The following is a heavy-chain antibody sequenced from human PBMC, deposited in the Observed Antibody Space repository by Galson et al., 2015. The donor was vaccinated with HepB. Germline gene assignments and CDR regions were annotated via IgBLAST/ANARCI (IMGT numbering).Heavy chain of an antibody. CDR1: GGAITNRIYY. J-gene: IGHJ4*02. D-gene: IGHD5-24*01. V-gene: IGHV4-39*01. CDR2: VYHDENAPQNPP. Sequence: SETLSLTCTVAGGAITNRIYYWGWLRQPPGKGLEWIGSVYHDENAPQNPPLQNPSLRSRLTMSADTSRNQFSLWLTSVTAADTAVYYCSTHGGDGFKSTSFDHWSQGTLVTVSS. CDR3: STHGGDGFKSTSFDH.